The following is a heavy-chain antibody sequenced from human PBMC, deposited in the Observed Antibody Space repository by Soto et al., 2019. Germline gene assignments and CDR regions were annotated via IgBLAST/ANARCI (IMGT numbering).Heavy chain of an antibody. D-gene: IGHD4-17*01. CDR1: GFAFSSYA. J-gene: IGHJ4*02. CDR2: ISGTGDNT. CDR3: AKDPPVTIYFDS. Sequence: EVQLLESGGGLVQPGGSLRLSCAASGFAFSSYAMSWVRQAPGKGLEWVSAISGTGDNTYYVDSVNGRFTISRDNAKNTLDLQTNSPRAEDTAVEYCAKDPPVTIYFDSCGQGTLVTVSS. V-gene: IGHV3-23*01.